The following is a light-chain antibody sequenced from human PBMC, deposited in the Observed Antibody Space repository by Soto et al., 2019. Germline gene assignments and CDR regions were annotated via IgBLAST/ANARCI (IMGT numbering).Light chain of an antibody. CDR3: QQSHGIPYT. V-gene: IGKV1-39*01. CDR2: AAS. Sequence: DIQMTQSPSSLSASVGDRVTITCRASQTISTYLNWYQQNPGKAPKLLIYAASTLQSGVPSRFSGSGSGXDFTLTISSLQPEDFATYYCQQSHGIPYTFGQGTKLEIK. CDR1: QTISTY. J-gene: IGKJ2*01.